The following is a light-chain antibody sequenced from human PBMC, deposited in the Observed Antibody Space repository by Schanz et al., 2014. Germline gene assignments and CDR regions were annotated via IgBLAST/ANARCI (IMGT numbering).Light chain of an antibody. CDR1: SSDIGDSNY. V-gene: IGLV2-14*03. CDR3: SSYTSRSTWV. CDR2: DVS. Sequence: QSALTQPASVSGSPGQSITISCTGTSSDIGDSNYVSWYQHYPGKAPKLIIYDVSNRPSGVSNRFSGSKSGNTASLTISGLQAEDEADYYCSSYTSRSTWVFGGGTKLTVL. J-gene: IGLJ3*02.